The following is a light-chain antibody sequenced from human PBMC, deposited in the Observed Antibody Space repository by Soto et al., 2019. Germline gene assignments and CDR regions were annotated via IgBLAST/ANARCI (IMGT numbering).Light chain of an antibody. CDR3: QSYDSSLSGYV. Sequence: QSVLTQPPSASGSPGQSVTISCTGTSSDIGAYNYVSWYQQYPGKAPKLIIYDVTERPSGVPDRFSGSKSGTSASLAITGLQAEDEADYYCQSYDSSLSGYVFGTGTKLTVL. CDR1: SSDIGAYNY. J-gene: IGLJ1*01. CDR2: DVT. V-gene: IGLV2-8*01.